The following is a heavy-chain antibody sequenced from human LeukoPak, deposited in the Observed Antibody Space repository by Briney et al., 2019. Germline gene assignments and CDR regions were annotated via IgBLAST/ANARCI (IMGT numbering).Heavy chain of an antibody. CDR1: GFTFSNAW. V-gene: IGHV3-15*01. D-gene: IGHD2-15*01. Sequence: GGSLRLSCAASGFTFSNAWMSWVRQAPGKGMEWVGRIKSKTDGGTTDYAAPLKGRFTISRDDSKNTLYLQMNSLKTEDTAVYYCTTDSQGYCSGGSCFSYYYYGMDVWGKGTTVTVSS. CDR3: TTDSQGYCSGGSCFSYYYYGMDV. J-gene: IGHJ6*04. CDR2: IKSKTDGGTT.